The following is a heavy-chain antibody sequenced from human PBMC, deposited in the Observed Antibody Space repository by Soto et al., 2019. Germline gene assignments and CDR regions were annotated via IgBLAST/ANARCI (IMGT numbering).Heavy chain of an antibody. J-gene: IGHJ5*02. Sequence: QVQLQESGPGLVKPSQTLSLTCTVSGGSISSSNYYWSWIRQHPGKGLEWIGYIYYSGSTYYNPSLKSRLTRSVDTSKNQFSLKLSSVTAADTAVYYCAYYVSGKGWFDPWGQGTLVTVSS. V-gene: IGHV4-31*03. D-gene: IGHD3-10*01. CDR1: GGSISSSNYY. CDR2: IYYSGST. CDR3: AYYVSGKGWFDP.